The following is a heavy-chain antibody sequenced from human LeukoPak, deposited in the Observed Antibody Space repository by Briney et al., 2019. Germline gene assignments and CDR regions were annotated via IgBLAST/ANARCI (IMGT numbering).Heavy chain of an antibody. V-gene: IGHV3-30*04. Sequence: GGSLRLSCAASGFTFSSYAMHWVRQAPGKGLEWVAVISYDGSNKYYADSVKGRFTISRDNSKNTLHLQMNSLRAEDTAVYYCARDGSTWSYWGQGTLVTVSS. CDR1: GFTFSSYA. J-gene: IGHJ4*02. D-gene: IGHD6-13*01. CDR2: ISYDGSNK. CDR3: ARDGSTWSY.